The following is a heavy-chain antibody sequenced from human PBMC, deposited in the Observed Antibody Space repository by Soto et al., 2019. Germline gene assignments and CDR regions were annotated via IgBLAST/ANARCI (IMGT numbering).Heavy chain of an antibody. Sequence: SETLSLTCTVSGGSISSSIYYWGWIPQPPGKGLEWIGSIYYSGRTYYNPSLKSRVTISVDTSKNQFSLKLSSVTAADTAVYYCQRVETNYYYYGMDVWGQGTTVTVSS. CDR1: GGSISSSIYY. CDR3: QRVETNYYYYGMDV. J-gene: IGHJ6*02. V-gene: IGHV4-39*01. CDR2: IYYSGRT. D-gene: IGHD2-21*02.